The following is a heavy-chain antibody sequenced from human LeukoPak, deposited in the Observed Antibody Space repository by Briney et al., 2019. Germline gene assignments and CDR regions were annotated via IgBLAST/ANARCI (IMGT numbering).Heavy chain of an antibody. V-gene: IGHV3-30*01. D-gene: IGHD3-22*01. J-gene: IGHJ4*02. Sequence: GRSLRLSCAASGFTFSSDAMHWVRQAPGKGLEWVAVISYDGSNKYYADSVKGRFTISRDNSKNTLYLQMNSLRAEDTAVYYCARVHSSGYDPARYFDYWGQGTLVTVSS. CDR2: ISYDGSNK. CDR1: GFTFSSDA. CDR3: ARVHSSGYDPARYFDY.